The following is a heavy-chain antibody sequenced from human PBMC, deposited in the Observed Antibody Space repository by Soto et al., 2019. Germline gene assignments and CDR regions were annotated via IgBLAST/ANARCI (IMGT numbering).Heavy chain of an antibody. D-gene: IGHD1-26*01. CDR1: GFSFSSYW. J-gene: IGHJ4*02. CDR3: ARGRWELLPSD. Sequence: EAQLVESGGGLVQPGGSLRLSCEASGFSFSSYWMLWVRQDPGKGLLWVARVSPDGGGTSYADSVKGRFTIFRDNAKNTVYLQMNSLRVEDTDVYFCARGRWELLPSDWGQGTLVTVSS. CDR2: VSPDGGGT. V-gene: IGHV3-74*01.